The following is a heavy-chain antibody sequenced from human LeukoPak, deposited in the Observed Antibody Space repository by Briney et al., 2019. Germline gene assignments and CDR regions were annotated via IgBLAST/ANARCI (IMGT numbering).Heavy chain of an antibody. CDR3: ARGSAYLFDY. J-gene: IGHJ4*02. CDR2: ISSSSSYI. D-gene: IGHD3-3*01. CDR1: GFTFSSYS. V-gene: IGHV3-21*01. Sequence: AETLSLSCAASGFTFSSYSMNWVRQAPGKGLEWVSSISSSSSYIYYADSVKGRFTISRDNPKNSLYLQMDSLRAEDTAVYYCARGSAYLFDYWGQGTLVTVAS.